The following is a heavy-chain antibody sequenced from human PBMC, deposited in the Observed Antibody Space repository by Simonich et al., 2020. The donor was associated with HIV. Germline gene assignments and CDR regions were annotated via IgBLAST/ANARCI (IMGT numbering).Heavy chain of an antibody. J-gene: IGHJ6*03. CDR1: GGSFSGYH. CDR2: INDSRST. CDR3: ARESPVRDGYNYYYFHYYMDV. D-gene: IGHD1-1*01. V-gene: IGHV4-34*01. Sequence: QVQLQQWGAGLLKPSETLSLTCAVYGGSFSGYHWGWIRKPPGKGLEWIGEINDSRSTNYNPSLKSRVTISVDTSTNQFSLELTSVTAADTALYYCARESPVRDGYNYYYFHYYMDVWGKGTTVTVSS.